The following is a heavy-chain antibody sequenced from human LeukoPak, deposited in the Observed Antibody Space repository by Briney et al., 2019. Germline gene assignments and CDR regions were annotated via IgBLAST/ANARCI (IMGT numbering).Heavy chain of an antibody. CDR3: VRYDFWSGYHDY. CDR2: ISGSGGST. D-gene: IGHD3-3*01. V-gene: IGHV3-23*01. CDR1: GFTFSSYA. Sequence: GGALRLSCAASGFTFSSYAMSWVRQAPGKGLEWGSAISGSGGSTYYADSVKGRFTISRDNSKTTLYLQMNSLRAEDTAVYYCVRYDFWSGYHDYWGQGTLVTVSS. J-gene: IGHJ4*02.